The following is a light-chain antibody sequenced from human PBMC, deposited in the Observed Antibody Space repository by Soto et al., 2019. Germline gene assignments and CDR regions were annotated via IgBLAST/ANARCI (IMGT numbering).Light chain of an antibody. V-gene: IGKV1-39*01. Sequence: DIQMTQSPSSLSTSVGDRVTITCRASQSISSYLNWYQQKPGKAPKLLIYAASSLQSGVPSRFSSSGSGTDFTLTISSLQPEDFATYYCQQSYSTLRTFGGGTKVEIK. CDR2: AAS. CDR3: QQSYSTLRT. J-gene: IGKJ4*01. CDR1: QSISSY.